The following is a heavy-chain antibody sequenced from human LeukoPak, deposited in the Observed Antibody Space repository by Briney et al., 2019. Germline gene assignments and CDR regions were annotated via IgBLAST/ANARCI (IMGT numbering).Heavy chain of an antibody. CDR1: GYTLTELS. V-gene: IGHV1-24*01. CDR3: ATDPHDEQLYAFDI. J-gene: IGHJ3*02. D-gene: IGHD3-10*01. CDR2: FDTEDGET. Sequence: AASVKVSCKVSGYTLTELSMHWVRQAPGKGLEWMGGFDTEDGETIYAQKFQGRVTMTEDTSTDTAYMELSSLRSEDTAVYYCATDPHDEQLYAFDIWGQGTMVTVSS.